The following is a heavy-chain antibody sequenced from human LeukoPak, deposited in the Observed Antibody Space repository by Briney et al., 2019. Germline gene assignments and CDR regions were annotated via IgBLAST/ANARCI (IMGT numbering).Heavy chain of an antibody. Sequence: ASVKVSCKASEYTFTNYYMHWVRQAPGQGLEWMGIINPSGGSTSYAQKFQGRVTMTRDTSTSTVYMELSSLRSADTAVSYCARAMVRGLSNPFDYWGQGTLVTVSS. V-gene: IGHV1-46*01. J-gene: IGHJ4*02. CDR3: ARAMVRGLSNPFDY. CDR1: EYTFTNYY. D-gene: IGHD3-10*01. CDR2: INPSGGST.